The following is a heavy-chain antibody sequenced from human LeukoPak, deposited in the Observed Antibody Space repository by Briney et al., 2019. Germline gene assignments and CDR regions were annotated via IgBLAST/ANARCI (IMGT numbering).Heavy chain of an antibody. CDR1: GYTLSDLS. D-gene: IGHD5/OR15-5a*01. Sequence: GASVKVSCKVSGYTLSDLSMHWVRQAPGKGLEWKGGFDPGDGETIYTQKFQGRVTMTEDTSTDTAYMELSSLRSEDTAVYYCAAGGVYDLFDYWGQGTLVTVSS. V-gene: IGHV1-24*01. CDR3: AAGGVYDLFDY. CDR2: FDPGDGET. J-gene: IGHJ4*02.